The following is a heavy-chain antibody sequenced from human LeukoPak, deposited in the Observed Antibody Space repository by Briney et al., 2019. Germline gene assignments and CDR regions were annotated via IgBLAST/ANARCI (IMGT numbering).Heavy chain of an antibody. CDR3: ATLRDIVVVATTPTGV. V-gene: IGHV3-30-3*01. Sequence: GGSLRLSCAASGFTFSSYAMHWVRQAPGKGLEWVAIISNDGTAESYTDSVKGRFTISRDNFKNTLYLQMNGLRLEDTAVYYCATLRDIVVVATTPTGVWGKGSTVIVSS. CDR1: GFTFSSYA. CDR2: ISNDGTAE. J-gene: IGHJ6*04. D-gene: IGHD2-2*01.